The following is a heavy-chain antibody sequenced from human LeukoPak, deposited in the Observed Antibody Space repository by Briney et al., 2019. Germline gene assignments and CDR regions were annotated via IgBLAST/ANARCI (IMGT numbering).Heavy chain of an antibody. Sequence: GGSLRLSCAVSGFTFSSYGMHWVRQAPGKGLEWVAVISYDGSNKYYADSVKGRFTISRDKSKNTLYLQMNSLRAEDTAVYYWAKDLLGGDSGSYYEVGELGMDVWGQGTTVTVSS. CDR1: GFTFSSYG. V-gene: IGHV3-30*18. CDR2: ISYDGSNK. J-gene: IGHJ6*02. CDR3: AKDLLGGDSGSYYEVGELGMDV. D-gene: IGHD1-26*01.